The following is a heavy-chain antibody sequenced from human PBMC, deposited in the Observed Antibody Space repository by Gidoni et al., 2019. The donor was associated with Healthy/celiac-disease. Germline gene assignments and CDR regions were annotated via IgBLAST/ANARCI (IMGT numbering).Heavy chain of an antibody. CDR3: AGRLYSSSWNYYDYGIDD. J-gene: IGHJ6*02. Sequence: GSSVKVSCKASGGTFSSYAISGVRQAPGQGLEWMGGIIPIFGPANYEQKFQGRVTITADESTSTAYMELCSLRSEVTAVNYCAGRLYSSSWNYYDYGIDDWGQGTTVTVSS. CDR2: IIPIFGPA. V-gene: IGHV1-69*01. D-gene: IGHD6-13*01. CDR1: GGTFSSYA.